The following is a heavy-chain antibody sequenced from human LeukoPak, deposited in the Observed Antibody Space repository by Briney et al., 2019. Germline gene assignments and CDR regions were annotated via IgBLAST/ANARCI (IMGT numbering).Heavy chain of an antibody. CDR2: ISSSSSSYI. Sequence: GGSLRLSCAASGFTFSSYSMNWVRQAPGKGLEWVSSISSSSSSYIYYADSVKGRFTISRDNAKNSLYLQMNSLRAEDTAVYYCARDDSGIERADYWGQGTLVTVSS. V-gene: IGHV3-21*01. CDR3: ARDDSGIERADY. D-gene: IGHD5-24*01. J-gene: IGHJ4*02. CDR1: GFTFSSYS.